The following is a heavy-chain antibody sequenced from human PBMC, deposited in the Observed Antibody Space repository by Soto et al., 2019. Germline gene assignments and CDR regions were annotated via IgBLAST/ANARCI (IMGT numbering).Heavy chain of an antibody. Sequence: EVQVVESGGVLVQPGGSLRLSCAASGFRFSTYWMSWVRQAPGKGLEWLANIKQDANEMYYVDSVKGRFTISGDSAKNSLFLIRDSLRVEDTAVYYCAADNTSRHAAFDIWGQGTMVIVSS. J-gene: IGHJ3*02. V-gene: IGHV3-7*01. CDR2: IKQDANEM. CDR1: GFRFSTYW. CDR3: AADNTSRHAAFDI.